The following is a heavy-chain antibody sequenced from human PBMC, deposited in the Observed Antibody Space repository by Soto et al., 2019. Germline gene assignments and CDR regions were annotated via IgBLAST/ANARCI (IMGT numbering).Heavy chain of an antibody. CDR2: INPRGGST. J-gene: IGHJ6*02. V-gene: IGHV1-46*01. D-gene: IGHD3-10*02. CDR1: GYTFTSYY. CDR3: ARDLILCTALPLGDTRYPYYYHSIDV. Sequence: ASVKVSCKASGYTFTSYYMHWVRQAPGQGLEWMGIINPRGGSTSSAQKFQGRVTMTRDTSTSTVYMELSSLRSEDTAVYYFARDLILCTALPLGDTRYPYYYHSIDVLGQRTTFTV.